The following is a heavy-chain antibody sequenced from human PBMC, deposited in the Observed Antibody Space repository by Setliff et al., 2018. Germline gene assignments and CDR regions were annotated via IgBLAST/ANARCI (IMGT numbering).Heavy chain of an antibody. CDR1: GDSISSGDDF. CDR2: IYYTTNG. V-gene: IGHV4-61*08. J-gene: IGHJ4*02. D-gene: IGHD2-15*01. CDR3: ASERESASRQTYFDS. Sequence: KPSETLSLTCTVSGDSISSGDDFWSWIRQPPGKGLEWIGSIYYTTNGHYNPSLKSRVTVSVDTSKNQFSLILSSVTAADTAVYYCASERESASRQTYFDSWGQGTLVTV.